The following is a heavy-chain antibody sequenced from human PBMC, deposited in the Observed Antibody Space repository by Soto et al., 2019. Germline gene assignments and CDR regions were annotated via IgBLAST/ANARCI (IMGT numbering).Heavy chain of an antibody. J-gene: IGHJ4*02. V-gene: IGHV1-46*03. D-gene: IGHD6-19*01. CDR1: GYTFTSYY. Sequence: ASVKVSCKASGYTFTSYYMHWVRQAPGQGLEWMGIINPSGGSTSYAQKFQGRVTMTRDTSTSTVYMELSSLRSEDTAVYYCARVGLVAASSGWTYYFDYWGQGTLVTVSS. CDR2: INPSGGST. CDR3: ARVGLVAASSGWTYYFDY.